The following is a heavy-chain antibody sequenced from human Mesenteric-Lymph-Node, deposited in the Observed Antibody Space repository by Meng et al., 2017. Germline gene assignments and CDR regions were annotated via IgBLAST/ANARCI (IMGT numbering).Heavy chain of an antibody. CDR3: AREDWNPPAGYDY. Sequence: GESLKISCAASGFTFSSYEMNWVRQAPGKGLEWVSYISSSGSTIYYADSVKGRFTISRDNAKDSLYLQMNSLRAEDTAVYCCAREDWNPPAGYDYWGQGTLVTVSS. J-gene: IGHJ4*02. V-gene: IGHV3-48*03. CDR1: GFTFSSYE. CDR2: ISSSGSTI. D-gene: IGHD1-1*01.